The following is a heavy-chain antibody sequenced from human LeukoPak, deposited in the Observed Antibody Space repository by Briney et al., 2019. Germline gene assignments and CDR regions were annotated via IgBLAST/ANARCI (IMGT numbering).Heavy chain of an antibody. CDR3: TRGQMPEGLFY. CDR1: GFSFSSSW. CDR2: MNSDGSIT. Sequence: GGSLRLSCAASGFSFSSSWMHWVRQAPGKGLVWVSRMNSDGSITTYADSVKGRFTISRDNAKNTLYLQMTSLRAEDTAVYYCTRGQMPEGLFYWGQGSLVTVSS. J-gene: IGHJ4*02. D-gene: IGHD2-2*01. V-gene: IGHV3-74*01.